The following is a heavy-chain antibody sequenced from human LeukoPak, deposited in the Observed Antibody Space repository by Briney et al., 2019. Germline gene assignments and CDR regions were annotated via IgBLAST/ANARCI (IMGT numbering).Heavy chain of an antibody. D-gene: IGHD3-22*01. V-gene: IGHV1-46*01. J-gene: IGHJ4*02. CDR3: ARGGGYYYDSSGYYYDY. Sequence: GASVKVSCKASGYTFTGYYMHWVRQAPGQGLEWMGIINPSGGSTSYAQKFQGRVTMTRDTSTSTVYMELSSLRSEDTAVYYCARGGGYYYDSSGYYYDYWGQGILVTVSS. CDR1: GYTFTGYY. CDR2: INPSGGST.